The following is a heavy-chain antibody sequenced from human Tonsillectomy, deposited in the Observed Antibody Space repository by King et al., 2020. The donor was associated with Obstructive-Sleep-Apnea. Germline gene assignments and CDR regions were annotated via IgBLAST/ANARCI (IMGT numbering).Heavy chain of an antibody. CDR1: GFTFSTYG. V-gene: IGHV3-30*02. Sequence: QLVQSGGGVVQPGTSLRLSCTASGFTFSTYGMHWVRQAPGKGLEWVAFIRYDGSNMFYADSVKGRFTVSRDNSKKTLYLQMNSLRAEDTALYYFAKPTSNYDFWSGFDYWGQGTLVTVFS. D-gene: IGHD3-3*01. CDR3: AKPTSNYDFWSGFDY. CDR2: IRYDGSNM. J-gene: IGHJ4*02.